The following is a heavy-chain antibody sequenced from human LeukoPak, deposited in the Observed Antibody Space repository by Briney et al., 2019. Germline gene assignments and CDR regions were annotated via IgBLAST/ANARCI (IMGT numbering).Heavy chain of an antibody. D-gene: IGHD2-2*01. J-gene: IGHJ5*02. CDR1: GGSISSYY. V-gene: IGHV4-34*01. CDR3: ARGGGYCSSTSCSNWFDP. Sequence: SETLSLTCTVSGGSISSYYWSWIRQPPGKGLEWIGEINHSGSTNYNPSLKSRVTISVDTSKNQFSLKLSSVTAADTAVYYCARGGGYCSSTSCSNWFDPWGQGTLVTVSS. CDR2: INHSGST.